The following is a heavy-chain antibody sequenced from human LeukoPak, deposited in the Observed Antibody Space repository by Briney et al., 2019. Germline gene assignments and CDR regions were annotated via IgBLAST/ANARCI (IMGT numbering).Heavy chain of an antibody. V-gene: IGHV1-2*04. CDR2: INPNSGGT. Sequence: ASVKVSCKASGYTFTSYGISWVRQAPGQGLEWMGWINPNSGGTNYAQKFQGWVTMTRDTSISTAYVELSRLRSDDTAVYYCAREWRYYYDSSGYYVDAFDIWGQGTMVTVSS. CDR1: GYTFTSYG. D-gene: IGHD3-22*01. CDR3: AREWRYYYDSSGYYVDAFDI. J-gene: IGHJ3*02.